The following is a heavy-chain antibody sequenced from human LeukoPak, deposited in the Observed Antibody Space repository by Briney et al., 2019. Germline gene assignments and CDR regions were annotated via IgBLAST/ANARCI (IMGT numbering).Heavy chain of an antibody. CDR1: GFTFSTYR. CDR3: ARDSAAVFDY. Sequence: GGSLRLSCAASGFTFSTYRMNWVRQAPGKGLEWVSSISSSSAYIYYADSVKGRFTISRDNAKNSLYLQMNSLRAEDTAVYYCARDSAAVFDYWGQGTLVTVSS. CDR2: ISSSSAYI. J-gene: IGHJ4*02. V-gene: IGHV3-21*04. D-gene: IGHD6-13*01.